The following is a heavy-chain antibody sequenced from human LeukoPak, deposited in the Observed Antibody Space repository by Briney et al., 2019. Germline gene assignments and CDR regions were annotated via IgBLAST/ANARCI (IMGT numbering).Heavy chain of an antibody. CDR3: ARVGDHFHWNLDL. J-gene: IGHJ2*01. V-gene: IGHV3-53*01. CDR1: GFTLSTYY. D-gene: IGHD3-3*02. CDR2: VYSGGST. Sequence: GGSLRLSCAASGFTLSTYYMNWVRQAPGKGLEWVSIVYSGGSTYYADSVKGRFTIYRDTSKNTLSLQMNRLRAEDTAVYFCARVGDHFHWNLDLWGRGTLVTVSS.